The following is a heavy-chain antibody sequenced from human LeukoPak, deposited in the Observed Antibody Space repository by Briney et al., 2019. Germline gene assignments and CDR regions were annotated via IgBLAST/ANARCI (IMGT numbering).Heavy chain of an antibody. CDR2: IYYSGST. CDR1: GGSISSYY. V-gene: IGHV4-59*12. J-gene: IGHJ4*02. Sequence: PSETLSLTCTVSGGSISSYYWSWIRQPPGKGLEWIGYIYYSGSTNYNPSLKSRVTISVDTSKNQFSLKLSSVTAADTAVYYCARGIQSLIPNYFDYWGQGTLVTVSS. CDR3: ARGIQSLIPNYFDY.